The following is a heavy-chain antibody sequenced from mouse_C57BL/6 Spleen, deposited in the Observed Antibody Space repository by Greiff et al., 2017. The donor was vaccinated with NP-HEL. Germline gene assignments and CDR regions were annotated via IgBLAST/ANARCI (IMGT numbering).Heavy chain of an antibody. Sequence: QVQLQQPGAELVMPGASVKLSCKASGYTFTSYWMHWVKQRPGQGLEWIGEIDPSDSYTNYNQKFKGKSTLTVDKSSSTAYMQLSSLISEDSAVYYCASEGSTMVTTRAMDYWGQGTSVTVSS. CDR3: ASEGSTMVTTRAMDY. CDR1: GYTFTSYW. CDR2: IDPSDSYT. J-gene: IGHJ4*01. V-gene: IGHV1-69*01. D-gene: IGHD2-2*01.